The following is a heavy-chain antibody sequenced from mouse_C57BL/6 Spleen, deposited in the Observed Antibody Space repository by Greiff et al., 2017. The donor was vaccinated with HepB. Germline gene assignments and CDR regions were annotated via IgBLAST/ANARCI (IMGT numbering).Heavy chain of an antibody. Sequence: VQLQQPGAELVKPGASVKLSCKASGYTFTSYWMHWVKQRPGQGLEWIGMIHPNSGSTNYNEKFKSKATLTVDKSSSTAYMQLSSLTSEDSAVYYCATYYYGSSYWYFDGWGTGTTVTVSS. CDR2: IHPNSGST. D-gene: IGHD1-1*01. J-gene: IGHJ1*03. CDR1: GYTFTSYW. V-gene: IGHV1-64*01. CDR3: ATYYYGSSYWYFDG.